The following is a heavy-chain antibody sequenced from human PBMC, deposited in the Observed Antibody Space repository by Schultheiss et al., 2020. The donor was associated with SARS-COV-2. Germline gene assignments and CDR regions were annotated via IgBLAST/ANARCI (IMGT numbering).Heavy chain of an antibody. D-gene: IGHD5-12*01. J-gene: IGHJ5*02. CDR3: ARDPLGDGHDWQFYP. CDR1: GYRFTDYW. CDR2: INPSSGDT. V-gene: IGHV1-2*06. Sequence: ASVKVSCKASGYRFTDYWINWVRQAPGQGLEWMGRINPSSGDTNYAQKFQDRVTMATDTSINTAYIEVISLMSDDTAVYYCARDPLGDGHDWQFYPWGQGTLVTVSS.